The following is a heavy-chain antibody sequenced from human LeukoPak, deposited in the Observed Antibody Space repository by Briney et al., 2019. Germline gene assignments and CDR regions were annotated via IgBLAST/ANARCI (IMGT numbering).Heavy chain of an antibody. CDR3: ASQTKYYSASAGSYWGAFDL. J-gene: IGHJ3*01. V-gene: IGHV3-43*02. CDR2: RGNDGST. Sequence: PGGSLRLSCAASGLTFYDQAMHWVRQGPGTGLEGVALRGNDGSTYYADSVRGRFTISRDSKNSLYLEMDSLRTEDTALYYCASQTKYYSASAGSYWGAFDLWGQGTMVTVSS. CDR1: GLTFYDQA. D-gene: IGHD3-10*01.